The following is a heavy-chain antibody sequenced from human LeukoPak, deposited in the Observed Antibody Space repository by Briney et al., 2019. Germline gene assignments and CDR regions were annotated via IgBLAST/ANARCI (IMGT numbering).Heavy chain of an antibody. J-gene: IGHJ4*02. CDR3: ARAVWDTTLVTPFDPLDY. CDR1: GFTFSSYE. Sequence: GGSLRLSCAASGFTFSSYEMNWVRQAPGKGLEWVSYISSSGSTIYYADSVKGRFTISRDNAKNSLYLQMNSLRAEDTAVYYCARAVWDTTLVTPFDPLDYWGQGTLVTVSS. V-gene: IGHV3-48*03. CDR2: ISSSGSTI. D-gene: IGHD5-18*01.